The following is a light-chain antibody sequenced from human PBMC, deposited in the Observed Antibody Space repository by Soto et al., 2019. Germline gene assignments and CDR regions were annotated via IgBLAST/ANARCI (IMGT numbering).Light chain of an antibody. Sequence: VLTQSPGTLSLSPGEGATLSCRASQSVRGNSLAWYQQKPGQAPRLLIYSVSSRATGIPDRFSGSGSGTDFTLTISRLEPEDFAVYYCQQYGALPVTFGPGITVDIK. V-gene: IGKV3-20*01. CDR3: QQYGALPVT. J-gene: IGKJ3*01. CDR2: SVS. CDR1: QSVRGNS.